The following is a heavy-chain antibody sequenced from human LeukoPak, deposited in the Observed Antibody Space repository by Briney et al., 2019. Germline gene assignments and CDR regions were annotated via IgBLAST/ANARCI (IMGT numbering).Heavy chain of an antibody. CDR1: GFTFSRYS. V-gene: IGHV3-21*01. J-gene: IGHJ3*02. Sequence: GGSLRLSCAASGFTFSRYSMNWVRQAPGKGLEWVSSISISSNYIYYADSVKGRFTISRDNAKNSLYLQMNSLRAEDTAVYYCAKYGDYGAFDIWGQGTMVTVSS. CDR3: AKYGDYGAFDI. D-gene: IGHD4-17*01. CDR2: ISISSNYI.